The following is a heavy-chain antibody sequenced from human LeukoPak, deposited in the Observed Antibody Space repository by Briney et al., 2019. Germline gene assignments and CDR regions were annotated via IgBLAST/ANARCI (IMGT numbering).Heavy chain of an antibody. J-gene: IGHJ4*02. D-gene: IGHD3-9*01. CDR2: IGGSGGST. Sequence: GGSLRLSCAASGFTFSSYAMSWVRQAPGKGLEWVSAIGGSGGSTYYADSVKGRFTISRDNSKNTLYLQMNSLRAEDTAVYYCAKGYDILTGYYNTPLSTNFDYWGQGTLVTVSS. CDR3: AKGYDILTGYYNTPLSTNFDY. V-gene: IGHV3-23*01. CDR1: GFTFSSYA.